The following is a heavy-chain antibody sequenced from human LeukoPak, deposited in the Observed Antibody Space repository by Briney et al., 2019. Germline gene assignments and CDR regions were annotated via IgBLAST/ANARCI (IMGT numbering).Heavy chain of an antibody. CDR3: ARGISITIFGVVSYYYYMDV. J-gene: IGHJ6*03. V-gene: IGHV1-69*05. D-gene: IGHD3-3*01. Sequence: ASVKVSCKASGGTFSSYAISWVRQAPGQGLGWMGGIIPIFGTANYAQKFQGRVTITTDESTSTAYMELSSLRSEDTAVYYCARGISITIFGVVSYYYYMDVWGKGTTVTVSS. CDR1: GGTFSSYA. CDR2: IIPIFGTA.